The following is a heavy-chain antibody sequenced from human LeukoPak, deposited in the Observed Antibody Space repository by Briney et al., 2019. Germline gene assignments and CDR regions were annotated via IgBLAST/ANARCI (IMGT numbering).Heavy chain of an antibody. CDR2: IHYSGST. CDR3: AGGYCSGGSCYFYDY. Sequence: SGTLSLTCTVSGGSISSYYWSWIRQPPGKGLEWIGYIHYSGSTNYNPSLKSRVTISVDTSKNQFSLKLSSVTAADTAVYYCAGGYCSGGSCYFYDYWGQGTLVTVSS. D-gene: IGHD2-15*01. V-gene: IGHV4-59*01. J-gene: IGHJ4*02. CDR1: GGSISSYY.